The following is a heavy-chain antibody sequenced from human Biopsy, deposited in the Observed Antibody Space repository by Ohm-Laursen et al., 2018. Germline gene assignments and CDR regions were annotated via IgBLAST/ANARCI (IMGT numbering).Heavy chain of an antibody. D-gene: IGHD1-7*01. CDR1: GYSFPTYW. J-gene: IGHJ3*02. CDR2: IYPSDSNT. Sequence: ESLRISCKGSGYSFPTYWIGWVRQMPGKGLEWMGIIYPSDSNTIYSPSFQGQVTNSADKSISTAYLQLTSLKASDTAMYYCARNSGNYKYDAFDIWGLGTMVTVSS. CDR3: ARNSGNYKYDAFDI. V-gene: IGHV5-51*01.